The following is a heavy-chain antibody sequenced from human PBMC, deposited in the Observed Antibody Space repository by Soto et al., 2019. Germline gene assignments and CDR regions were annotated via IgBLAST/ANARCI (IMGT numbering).Heavy chain of an antibody. D-gene: IGHD5-12*01. J-gene: IGHJ3*02. CDR3: ARTRGYSGYDSPYPVGDAFDI. Sequence: GGSLRLSCAASGFTFSSYSMNWVRQAPGKGLEWVSSISSSSSYIYYADSVKGRFTISRDNAKNSLYLQMNSLRAEDTAVYYCARTRGYSGYDSPYPVGDAFDIWGQGTMVTVSS. CDR1: GFTFSSYS. V-gene: IGHV3-21*01. CDR2: ISSSSSYI.